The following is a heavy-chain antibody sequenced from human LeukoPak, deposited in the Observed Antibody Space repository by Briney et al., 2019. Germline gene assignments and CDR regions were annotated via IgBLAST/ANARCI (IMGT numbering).Heavy chain of an antibody. J-gene: IGHJ4*02. V-gene: IGHV3-11*04. Sequence: GGSLRLSCTASEFTFGDYYMSWIRQAPGKGLEWISFISNSGHTIYYADSVKGRFTISRDNGKNSASLQMNSLRAEDTAVYYCAKDYGDDSGYYYPFDYWGQGTLVTVSS. D-gene: IGHD3-22*01. CDR2: ISNSGHTI. CDR3: AKDYGDDSGYYYPFDY. CDR1: EFTFGDYY.